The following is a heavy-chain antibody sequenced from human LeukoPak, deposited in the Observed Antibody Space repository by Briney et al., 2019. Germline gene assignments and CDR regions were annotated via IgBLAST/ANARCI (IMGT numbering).Heavy chain of an antibody. CDR1: GGSLSSSGYY. CDR2: IYYSGST. D-gene: IGHD2-15*01. Sequence: ETLSLTCTVSGGSLSSSGYYWGWIRQPPGKGLERIGSIYYSGSTYYNPSLKSRVTISADTSKNQFSLKLTSVTAADTAVYYCARHVANPPYFDYWGQGTLVTVSS. V-gene: IGHV4-39*01. CDR3: ARHVANPPYFDY. J-gene: IGHJ4*02.